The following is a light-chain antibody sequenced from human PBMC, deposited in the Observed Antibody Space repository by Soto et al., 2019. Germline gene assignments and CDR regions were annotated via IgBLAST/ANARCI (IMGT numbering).Light chain of an antibody. CDR1: QSVGLN. CDR3: QQSNDWRSIT. CDR2: DAS. Sequence: EIVMMQSPATLSVSPGERATLSCRASQSVGLNLARYQQRPGQAPRLLIFDASTRATGIPARFSGSGSGTECTLTITSMQSEDSAVYDCQQSNDWRSITFGQGTRLEIK. J-gene: IGKJ5*01. V-gene: IGKV3-15*01.